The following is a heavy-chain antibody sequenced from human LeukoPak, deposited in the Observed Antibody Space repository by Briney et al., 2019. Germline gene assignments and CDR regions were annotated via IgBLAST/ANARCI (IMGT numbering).Heavy chain of an antibody. Sequence: SETLSLTCTVSGGSISSYYWSWIRQPPGKGLEWIGYIYYSGSTNYNPSLKSRVTISVDTSKNQFSLKLSSVTAADTAVYYCARESPRAYYYDSSGYQNWFDPWGQGTLVTVSS. CDR2: IYYSGST. D-gene: IGHD3-22*01. V-gene: IGHV4-59*01. CDR3: ARESPRAYYYDSSGYQNWFDP. CDR1: GGSISSYY. J-gene: IGHJ5*02.